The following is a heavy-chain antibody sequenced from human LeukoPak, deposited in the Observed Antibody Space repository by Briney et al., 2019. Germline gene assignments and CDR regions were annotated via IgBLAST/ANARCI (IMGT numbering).Heavy chain of an antibody. J-gene: IGHJ3*02. Sequence: GRSLRLSCAASGFTFDDYAMHWVRQAPGKGLEWVSGISWNSGSIGYADSVKGRFTISRDSAKNSLYLQMNSLRAEDKALYYCAKDRGPGILWFGELLGGAFDIWGQGTMVTVSS. CDR2: ISWNSGSI. CDR3: AKDRGPGILWFGELLGGAFDI. CDR1: GFTFDDYA. D-gene: IGHD3-10*01. V-gene: IGHV3-9*01.